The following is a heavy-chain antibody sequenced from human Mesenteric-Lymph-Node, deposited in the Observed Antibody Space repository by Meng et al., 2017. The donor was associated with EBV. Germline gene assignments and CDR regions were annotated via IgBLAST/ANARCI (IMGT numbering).Heavy chain of an antibody. CDR2: IFHSGGN. CDR1: SGTKSNSEW. V-gene: IGHV4-4*02. CDR3: ARITFGGAIGD. Sequence: QVPRQGGGPGRVKPSVPLPLTFAVLSGTKSNSEWWSWVPQPTGKGLQWIGEIFHSGGNNYNPYLKSRVTIPVDKSKNQFSLKVNSLTAADTAVYYCARITFGGAIGDWGQGTLVTVSS. D-gene: IGHD3-16*02. J-gene: IGHJ4*02.